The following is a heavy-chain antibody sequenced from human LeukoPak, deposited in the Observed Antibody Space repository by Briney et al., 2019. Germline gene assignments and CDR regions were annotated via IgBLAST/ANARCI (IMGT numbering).Heavy chain of an antibody. J-gene: IGHJ5*02. CDR3: ARHYSRSSSWYNWFDP. Sequence: SETLSLTCTVSSDSFSSYYWAWIRQPAGKGLEWLGRLYPGVSTNYSPSLKSRLTMSVDTSKNQFSLKLTSMTAADTAVYYCARHYSRSSSWYNWFDPWGQGTLVTVSS. CDR2: LYPGVST. D-gene: IGHD6-13*01. V-gene: IGHV4-4*07. CDR1: SDSFSSYY.